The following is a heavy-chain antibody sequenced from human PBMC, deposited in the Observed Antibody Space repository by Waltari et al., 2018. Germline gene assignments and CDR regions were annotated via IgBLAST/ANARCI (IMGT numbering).Heavy chain of an antibody. D-gene: IGHD7-27*01. J-gene: IGHJ4*02. CDR2: ISSSSSYI. V-gene: IGHV3-21*01. CDR3: ASPGNWGFDY. CDR1: RFTFSSYS. Sequence: EVQLVESGGGLVKPGGSLRLSCAASRFTFSSYSMNWVRQAPGKGLEWVSSISSSSSYIYYADSVKGRFTISRDNAKNSLYLQMNSLRAEDTAVYYCASPGNWGFDYWGQGTLVTVSS.